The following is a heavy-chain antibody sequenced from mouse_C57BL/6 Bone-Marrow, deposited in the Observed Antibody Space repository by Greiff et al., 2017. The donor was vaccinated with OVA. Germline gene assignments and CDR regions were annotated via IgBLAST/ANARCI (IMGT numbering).Heavy chain of an antibody. Sequence: VQLQQSGAELARPGASVKMSCKASGYTFTSYTMHWVKQRPGQGLEWIGYINPSSGYTKYNQKFKDKATLTADKSSSTAYMQLSSLTSEDSAVYYCAREGAGYYYFDYWGQGTTLTVSS. CDR1: GYTFTSYT. CDR2: INPSSGYT. CDR3: AREGAGYYYFDY. J-gene: IGHJ2*01. V-gene: IGHV1-4*01. D-gene: IGHD2-2*01.